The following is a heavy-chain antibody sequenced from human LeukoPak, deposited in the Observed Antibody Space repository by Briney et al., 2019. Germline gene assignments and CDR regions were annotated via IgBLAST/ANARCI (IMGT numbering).Heavy chain of an antibody. CDR1: GGSISSYC. CDR3: ARDQHSSSWYWGWAFDI. CDR2: IYTSGST. Sequence: SETLSLTCTVSGGSISSYCWSWIRQPAGKGLEWIGRIYTSGSTNYNPSLKSRVTMSVDTSKNQFSLKLSSVTAADTAVYYCARDQHSSSWYWGWAFDIWGQGTMVTVSS. D-gene: IGHD6-13*01. V-gene: IGHV4-4*07. J-gene: IGHJ3*02.